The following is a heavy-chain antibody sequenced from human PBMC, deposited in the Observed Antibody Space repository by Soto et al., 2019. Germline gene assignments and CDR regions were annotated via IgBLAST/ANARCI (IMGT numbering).Heavy chain of an antibody. CDR1: GYTFSSYY. CDR2: VSFRGTT. Sequence: SCKASGYTFSSYYMNWIRQSPGKELEWIGYVSFRGTTSYNPSLKSRVTISVDTSKNQFSLKLSSVTAADTAVYYCAKTNGYGDYPYYFDYWGQGTLVTVSS. D-gene: IGHD4-17*01. J-gene: IGHJ4*02. CDR3: AKTNGYGDYPYYFDY. V-gene: IGHV4-59*01.